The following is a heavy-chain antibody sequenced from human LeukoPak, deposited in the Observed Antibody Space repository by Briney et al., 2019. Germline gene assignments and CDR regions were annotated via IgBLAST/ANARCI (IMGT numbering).Heavy chain of an antibody. CDR2: IYHSGST. V-gene: IGHV4-4*02. Sequence: PSETLSLTCAVSGGSISSSNWWSWVRQPPGKGLEWIGEIYHSGSTNYNPSLKSRVTISVDKSKNQFSLKLSSVTAADTAVYYCARGPGIAVGMEDDYWGQGTLVTVSS. CDR1: GGSISSSNW. J-gene: IGHJ4*02. D-gene: IGHD6-19*01. CDR3: ARGPGIAVGMEDDY.